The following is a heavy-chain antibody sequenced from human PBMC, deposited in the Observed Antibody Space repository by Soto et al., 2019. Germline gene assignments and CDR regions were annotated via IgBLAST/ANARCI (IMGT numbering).Heavy chain of an antibody. CDR2: IYHSGST. CDR3: AREGGHCIRTSCHQNDSHPGPLDV. J-gene: IGHJ6*02. CDR1: GGSISSSNW. Sequence: SETLSLTCAVSGGSISSSNWWSWVRQPPGKGLEWIGEIYHSGSTNYNPSLKSRVTISVDKSKNQFSLKLSSVTAADTAVYYCAREGGHCIRTSCHQNDSHPGPLDVWGQGTTVT. V-gene: IGHV4-4*02. D-gene: IGHD2-2*01.